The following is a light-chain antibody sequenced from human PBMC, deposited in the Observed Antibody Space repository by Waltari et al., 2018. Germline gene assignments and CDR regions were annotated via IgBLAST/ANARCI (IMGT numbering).Light chain of an antibody. CDR3: QQLNSYPPT. CDR2: AAS. Sequence: DIQLTQSPSFLSASVGDRVTITCRASQGISSYLAWYQQKPGKATKLLIYAASTMQSRVPSRFSGSGSGTEFTLTISSLQPEDFATYYCQQLNSYPPTLGGGTKVEIK. CDR1: QGISSY. V-gene: IGKV1-9*01. J-gene: IGKJ4*01.